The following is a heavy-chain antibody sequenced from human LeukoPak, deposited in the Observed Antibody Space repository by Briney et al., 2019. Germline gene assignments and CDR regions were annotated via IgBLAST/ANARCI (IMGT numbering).Heavy chain of an antibody. D-gene: IGHD2-2*01. CDR3: ARDLGSAAAMDYNMDV. J-gene: IGHJ6*02. V-gene: IGHV1-18*01. CDR2: ISGYNGKT. CDR1: GYTFTSYG. Sequence: GASVKVSCKASGYTFTSYGISWVRQAPGQGLEWMGWISGYNGKTHYAQKVQGRVTMTTDTSTTTAYMELSSLRIQDTAVYYCARDLGSAAAMDYNMDVWGQGTTVIVSS.